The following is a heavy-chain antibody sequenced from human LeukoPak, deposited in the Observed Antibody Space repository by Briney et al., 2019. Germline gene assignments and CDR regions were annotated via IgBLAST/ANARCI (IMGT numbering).Heavy chain of an antibody. CDR2: IHYTGST. J-gene: IGHJ4*02. V-gene: IGHV4-59*01. CDR1: GGSINSYH. D-gene: IGHD3/OR15-3a*01. Sequence: PSETLSLTCSVSGGSINSYHWSCVRHPPGKGLEWIGYIHYTGSTNYNPSLKSRVTISLDTSKSQFSLKVNSVTAADTAVYYCARHDFGATRDYWGQGTLVTVSS. CDR3: ARHDFGATRDY.